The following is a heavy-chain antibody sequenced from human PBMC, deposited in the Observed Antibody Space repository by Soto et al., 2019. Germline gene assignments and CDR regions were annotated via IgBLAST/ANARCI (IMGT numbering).Heavy chain of an antibody. CDR2: IYYSGST. CDR1: GGSISSGGYY. V-gene: IGHV4-31*03. CDR3: ARVKSSGYYRYFDY. Sequence: PSETLSLTCTVSGGSISSGGYYWSWIRQHPGKGLEWIGYIYYSGSTYYNPSLKSRVTISVDTSKNQFSLKLSSVTAADTAVYYCARVKSSGYYRYFDYWGQGTLVTVSS. D-gene: IGHD3-22*01. J-gene: IGHJ4*02.